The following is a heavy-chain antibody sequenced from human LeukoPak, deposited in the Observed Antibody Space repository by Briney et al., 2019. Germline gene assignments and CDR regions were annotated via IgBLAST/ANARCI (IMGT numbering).Heavy chain of an antibody. J-gene: IGHJ4*02. CDR1: GFTFSSFA. Sequence: GRSLRLSCTASGFTFSSFAMHWVRQAPGKGLEWVAVIWYDGSNKYYAESVKGRFTISRDNSKSTLYLQMNSLRAEDTALYYCVRGGATTETYFDNWGQGTLVTVSS. V-gene: IGHV3-33*01. CDR2: IWYDGSNK. CDR3: VRGGATTETYFDN. D-gene: IGHD4-11*01.